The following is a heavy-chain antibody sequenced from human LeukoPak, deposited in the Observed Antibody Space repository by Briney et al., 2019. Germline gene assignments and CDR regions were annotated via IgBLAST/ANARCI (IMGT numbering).Heavy chain of an antibody. CDR2: IYYSGST. J-gene: IGHJ4*02. CDR1: GGSISSYY. D-gene: IGHD4-17*01. V-gene: IGHV4-59*01. CDR3: ARWDYGDKGTFDY. Sequence: PSETLSLTCTVSGGSISSYYWSWIRQPPGKGLEWIGYIYYSGSTNYNPSLKSRVTISVDTSKNQFSLKLSSVTAADTAVYYCARWDYGDKGTFDYWGQGTLVTVSS.